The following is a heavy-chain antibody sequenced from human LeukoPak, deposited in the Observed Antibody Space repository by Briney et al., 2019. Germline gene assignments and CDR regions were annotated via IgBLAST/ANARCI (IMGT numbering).Heavy chain of an antibody. CDR3: AKSLNWNFES. Sequence: GGSLRLSCAASGFNVNSNYMNWVRQAPGKGLEWVSSFGGNGGNTYYADSVRGRFTISRDNSKNTLYLQMNSLRAEDTAIYFCAKSLNWNFESWGRGTLVTVSS. D-gene: IGHD1-1*01. CDR1: GFNVNSNY. J-gene: IGHJ4*02. V-gene: IGHV3-23*01. CDR2: FGGNGGNT.